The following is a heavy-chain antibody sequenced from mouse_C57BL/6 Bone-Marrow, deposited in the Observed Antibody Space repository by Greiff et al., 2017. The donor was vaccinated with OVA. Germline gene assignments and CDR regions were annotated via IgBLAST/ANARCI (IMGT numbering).Heavy chain of an antibody. J-gene: IGHJ4*01. V-gene: IGHV1-55*01. CDR3: ARKRITTVVDYAMDY. CDR2: IYPGSGST. Sequence: QVQLQQPGAELVKPGASVKMSCKASGYTFTSYWITWVKQRPGQGLEWIGDIYPGSGSTNYNEKFKSKATLTVDTSSSTAYMQLRSLTSEDSAVYYCARKRITTVVDYAMDYWGQGTSVTVSS. CDR1: GYTFTSYW. D-gene: IGHD1-1*01.